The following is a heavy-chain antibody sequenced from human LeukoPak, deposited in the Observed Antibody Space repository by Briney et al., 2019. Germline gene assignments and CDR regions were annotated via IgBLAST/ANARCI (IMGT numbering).Heavy chain of an antibody. CDR2: ISWNSGSI. J-gene: IGHJ5*02. CDR3: AKAKYGYSSSWVQNWFDP. V-gene: IGHV3-9*01. CDR1: GFTFDDYA. D-gene: IGHD6-13*01. Sequence: GGSLRLSCAASGFTFDDYAMHWVRQAPGKGLEWVSGISWNSGSIGYADSVKGRFTISRDNAENSLYLQMNSLRAEDTALYYCAKAKYGYSSSWVQNWFDPWGQGTLVTVSS.